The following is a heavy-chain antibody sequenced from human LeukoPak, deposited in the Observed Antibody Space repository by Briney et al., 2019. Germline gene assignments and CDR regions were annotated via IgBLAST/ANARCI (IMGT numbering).Heavy chain of an antibody. J-gene: IGHJ4*02. CDR1: GFTFSSYS. CDR2: ISSSSSTI. CDR3: ARALVIRGYDY. V-gene: IGHV3-48*01. Sequence: GGSLRLSCAASGFTFSSYSMNWVRQAPGKGLEWVSYISSSSSTIYYADSVKGRFTISRDNAKNSLYLQMNSPRAEDTAVYYCARALVIRGYDYWGQGTLVTVSS. D-gene: IGHD3-22*01.